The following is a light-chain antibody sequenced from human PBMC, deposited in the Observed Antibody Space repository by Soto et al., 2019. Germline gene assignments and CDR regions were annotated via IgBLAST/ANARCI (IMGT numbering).Light chain of an antibody. Sequence: QSALTQPASVSGSPGQSITISCTGTSSDVGNYNLVSWYQHHPGKAPKVMIYEGSKRPSGVSHRFSGFKSGNTASLTISGLQAEDEADYPCCSYAGSNTYVFGTGTKLTVL. V-gene: IGLV2-23*01. CDR3: CSYAGSNTYV. CDR2: EGS. J-gene: IGLJ1*01. CDR1: SSDVGNYNL.